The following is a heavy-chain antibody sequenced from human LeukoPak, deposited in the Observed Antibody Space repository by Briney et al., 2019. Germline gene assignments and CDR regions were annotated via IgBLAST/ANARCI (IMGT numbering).Heavy chain of an antibody. CDR2: ISSINNYI. Sequence: GGSLRLFCAASGFSFKDYAMNWVRQAPGKGLEWVSSISSINNYIWYADSVRGRFTISRDNAKNSLYLQMNSLRVEDTAVYYCARVPGGMEWSDFDYWGQGTLVAVSS. CDR3: ARVPGGMEWSDFDY. V-gene: IGHV3-21*06. CDR1: GFSFKDYA. J-gene: IGHJ4*02. D-gene: IGHD3-3*01.